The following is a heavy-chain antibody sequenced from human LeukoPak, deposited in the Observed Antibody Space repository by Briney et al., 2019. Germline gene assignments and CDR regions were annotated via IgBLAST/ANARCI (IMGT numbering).Heavy chain of an antibody. V-gene: IGHV4-34*01. D-gene: IGHD3-16*02. CDR2: INHSGST. CDR1: GGSFSGYY. J-gene: IGHJ4*02. CDR3: ARGRYVWGSYRPFDY. Sequence: SETLSLTCAVYGGSFSGYYWSWIRQPPGTGLEWIGEINHSGSTNYNPSLTSRVTISVYTSKNQFSLKLSSVTAADTAVYYCARGRYVWGSYRPFDYWGQGTLVTVSS.